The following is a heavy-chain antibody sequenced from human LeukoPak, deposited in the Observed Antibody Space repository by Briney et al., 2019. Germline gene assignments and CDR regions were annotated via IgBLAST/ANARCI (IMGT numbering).Heavy chain of an antibody. V-gene: IGHV4-30-4*08. CDR1: GGSISSGDYY. D-gene: IGHD5-12*01. CDR3: ARERSGYDYDY. CDR2: IYYSGST. Sequence: SQTLSLTCTVSGGSISSGDYYWSWIRQPPATGLEWIGCIYYSGSTYYNPSLKSRVSISVDTSKNQFSLKLSSVTAADTAVYYCARERSGYDYDYWGQGTLVTVSS. J-gene: IGHJ4*02.